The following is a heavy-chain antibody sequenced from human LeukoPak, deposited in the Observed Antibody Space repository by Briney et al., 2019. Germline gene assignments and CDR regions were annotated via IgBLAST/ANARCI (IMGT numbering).Heavy chain of an antibody. V-gene: IGHV3-48*03. CDR1: GLAFNDYE. J-gene: IGHJ4*02. CDR2: ISSSGSTM. CDR3: ARVRSPLRIFDY. Sequence: GGSLRLSCAASGLAFNDYEMYMVRQAPGKGLEWVSYISSSGSTMYYADSVKGRFTISRDNAKNSLYLQMNSLRAEDTAVYYCARVRSPLRIFDYWGQGTLVTVSS. D-gene: IGHD2/OR15-2a*01.